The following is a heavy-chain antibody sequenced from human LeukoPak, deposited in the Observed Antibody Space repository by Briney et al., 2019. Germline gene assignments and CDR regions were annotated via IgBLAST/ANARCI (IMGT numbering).Heavy chain of an antibody. V-gene: IGHV3-49*04. CDR3: TRDRGGPYFFGVVPRGY. CDR2: IRSKAYGGTT. D-gene: IGHD3-3*01. J-gene: IGHJ4*02. CDR1: GFTFGDYA. Sequence: GGSLRLSCTASGFTFGDYAMSWVRQAPGKGLEWVGFIRSKAYGGTTEYAASVKGRFTISRDDSKSIAYLQMNSLKTEDTAVYYCTRDRGGPYFFGVVPRGYWGQGTLVTVSS.